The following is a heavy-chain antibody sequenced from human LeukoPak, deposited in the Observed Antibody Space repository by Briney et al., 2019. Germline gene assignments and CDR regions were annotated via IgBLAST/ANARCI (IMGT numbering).Heavy chain of an antibody. CDR1: GYSISSGYY. V-gene: IGHV4-38-2*02. CDR3: ASLYSGYDHSFDY. J-gene: IGHJ4*02. Sequence: TSETLSLTCTVSGYSISSGYYWGRIRQPPGQGLEWIGSIYHSGSTYYNPSLKSRVTISVDTSKNQFSLKLSSVTAADTAVYYCASLYSGYDHSFDYWGQGTLVTVSS. D-gene: IGHD5-12*01. CDR2: IYHSGST.